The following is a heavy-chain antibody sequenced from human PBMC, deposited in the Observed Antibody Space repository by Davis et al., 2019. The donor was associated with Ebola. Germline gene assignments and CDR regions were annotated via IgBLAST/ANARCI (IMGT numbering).Heavy chain of an antibody. CDR2: ISWDGGST. CDR1: GFTFDDYT. CDR3: AKAAVGATQEPIDY. Sequence: GESLKISCAASGFTFDDYTMHWVRQAPGKGLEWVSLISWDGGSTYYADSVKGRFTISRDNSKNSLYLQMNSLRTEDTALYYCAKAAVGATQEPIDYWGQGTLVTVSS. V-gene: IGHV3-43*01. J-gene: IGHJ4*02. D-gene: IGHD1-26*01.